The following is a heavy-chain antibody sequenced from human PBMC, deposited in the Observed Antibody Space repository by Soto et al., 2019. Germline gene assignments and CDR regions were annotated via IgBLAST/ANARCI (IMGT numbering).Heavy chain of an antibody. D-gene: IGHD2-15*01. CDR3: AHRRLHCSGGSCYSLPFDY. CDR1: GFSLSTSGVG. Sequence: SGPTLVNPTQTLTQTCTFSGFSLSTSGVGVGWIRQPPGKALEWLALIYWDDDKRYSPSLQSRVTITKDTSKNQVVLTMTNMDPVDTATYFCAHRRLHCSGGSCYSLPFDYWGQGTLVTVSS. J-gene: IGHJ4*02. V-gene: IGHV2-5*02. CDR2: IYWDDDK.